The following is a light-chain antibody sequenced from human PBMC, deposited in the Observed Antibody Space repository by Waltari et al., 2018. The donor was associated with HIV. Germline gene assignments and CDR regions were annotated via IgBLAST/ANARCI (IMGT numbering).Light chain of an antibody. J-gene: IGLJ2*01. CDR1: SSNIGAGYD. CDR3: QSYDRSLKWI. Sequence: HSLLPQPPSVSEAPGQRVTISCTGSSSNIGAGYDVHWYQKYPGTAPKLLIFHNIYRPPGVPHRFSGSKSVTSASLVLTGLQAEDEADYYCQSYDRSLKWIFGGGTSLTVL. V-gene: IGLV1-40*01. CDR2: HNI.